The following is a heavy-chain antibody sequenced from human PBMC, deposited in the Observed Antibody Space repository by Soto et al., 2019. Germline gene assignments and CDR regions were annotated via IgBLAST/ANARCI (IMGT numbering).Heavy chain of an antibody. J-gene: IGHJ6*02. CDR1: GGTFSSYA. CDR2: IIPISDTT. CDR3: ASSQGSSTNLEIYYYYYYGMDV. V-gene: IGHV1-69*06. Sequence: QVQLVQSGAEVKKPGSSVKVSCKASGGTFSSYAISWVRQAPGQGLEWMGGIIPISDTTNYAQKFQGRVTVTAGKSTSASYMELSGLRSEDTAVYYCASSQGSSTNLEIYYYYYYGMDVWGQGTTVTVSS. D-gene: IGHD2-2*01.